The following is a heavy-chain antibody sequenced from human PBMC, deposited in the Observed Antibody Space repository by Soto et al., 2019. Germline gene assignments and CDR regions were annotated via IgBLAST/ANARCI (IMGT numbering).Heavy chain of an antibody. CDR1: GGSISSYY. CDR3: ARSGSPRYYGMDV. Sequence: SETLSLTCTVSGGSISSYYWSWIRQPPGKGLEWIGYIYYSGSTNYNPSLKSRVTISVDTSKNQFSLKLSSVTAADTAVYYCARSGSPRYYGMDVWGQGTTVTVSS. J-gene: IGHJ6*02. D-gene: IGHD2-15*01. CDR2: IYYSGST. V-gene: IGHV4-59*01.